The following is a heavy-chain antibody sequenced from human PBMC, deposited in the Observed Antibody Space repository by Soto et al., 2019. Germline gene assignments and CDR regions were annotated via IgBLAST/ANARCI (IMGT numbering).Heavy chain of an antibody. J-gene: IGHJ6*02. D-gene: IGHD3-3*01. CDR1: GYTFTSYY. V-gene: IGHV1-46*01. Sequence: QVQLVQSGAEVKKPGASVKVSCKASGYTFTSYYMHWVRQAPGEGLEWKGIINPSGGSTSYAQKFQGRVTMTRDTSTSTVYMELSSLRFEDTAVYYCAREEFLTMFGVVIIDDYYCCGTDVWGQGTTVTVSS. CDR3: AREEFLTMFGVVIIDDYYCCGTDV. CDR2: INPSGGST.